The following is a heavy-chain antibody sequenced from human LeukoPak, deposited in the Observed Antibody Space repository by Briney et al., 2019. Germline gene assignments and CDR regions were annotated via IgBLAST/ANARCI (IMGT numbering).Heavy chain of an antibody. CDR3: TKDLMTGFSSGWYFGS. V-gene: IGHV3-23*01. D-gene: IGHD6-19*01. CDR2: TSGDEDST. J-gene: IGHJ4*02. Sequence: GGSLRLSCAASGFSFRSFAMSWVRQAPGKGLEWVAVTSGDEDSTHYAESVRGRFIISTDNSKNSLYLQMNSLGAEDTAVYYCTKDLMTGFSSGWYFGSWGQGTLVTVSS. CDR1: GFSFRSFA.